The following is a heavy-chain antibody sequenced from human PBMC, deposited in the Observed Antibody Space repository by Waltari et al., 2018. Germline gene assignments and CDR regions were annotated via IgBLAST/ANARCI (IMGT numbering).Heavy chain of an antibody. J-gene: IGHJ3*02. CDR1: GGTFSNYV. Sequence: QVQLVQSGAEVKKPGSSVQVSCKTSGGTFSNYVINWVRQAPGQGPEWMGGITPIFGIASYAQKLQGRVTITADDSTNTAYMELSSLKSEDTAVYYCARESGDQGALEMWGQGTMVTVSS. V-gene: IGHV1-69*12. D-gene: IGHD3-10*01. CDR3: ARESGDQGALEM. CDR2: ITPIFGIA.